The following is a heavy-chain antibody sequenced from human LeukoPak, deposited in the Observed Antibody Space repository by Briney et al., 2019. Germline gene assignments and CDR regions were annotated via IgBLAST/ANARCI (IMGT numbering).Heavy chain of an antibody. J-gene: IGHJ3*02. D-gene: IGHD6-19*01. CDR1: GFTFSSYA. CDR3: AKDRVIAVAGTGDAFDI. V-gene: IGHV3-23*01. CDR2: ISGSGGST. Sequence: PGGSLRLSCAASGFTFSSYAMSWVRQAPGKGLEWVSAISGSGGSTYYADSVKGRFTISRDNSKNTLYLQMNSLRAEDTAVYYCAKDRVIAVAGTGDAFDIWGQGTMVTVSS.